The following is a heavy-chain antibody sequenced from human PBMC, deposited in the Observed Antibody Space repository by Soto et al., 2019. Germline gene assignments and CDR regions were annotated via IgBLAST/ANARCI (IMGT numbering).Heavy chain of an antibody. Sequence: QGQLVESGGGVVQPGRSLRLSCAASGFTFSSYAMHWVRQAPGKGLEWVAVISYDGSNKYYADSVKGRFTISRDNSKNTLYLQMNSLRAEDTAVYYCARGGISHLYYYYYGMDVWGQGTTVTVSS. V-gene: IGHV3-30-3*01. CDR2: ISYDGSNK. CDR3: ARGGISHLYYYYYGMDV. CDR1: GFTFSSYA. D-gene: IGHD3-16*01. J-gene: IGHJ6*02.